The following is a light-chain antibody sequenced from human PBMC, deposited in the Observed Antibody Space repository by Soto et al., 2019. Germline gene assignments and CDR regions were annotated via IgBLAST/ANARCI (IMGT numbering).Light chain of an antibody. CDR1: QSVSSN. CDR3: QQYNNWPKA. CDR2: GAS. J-gene: IGKJ2*01. V-gene: IGKV3-15*01. Sequence: EIVMTQSPATLSVSPGERATLSCRASQSVSSNLAWYQQKPGQAPRLLIYGASTRATGIPARFSGSGSGTEFPLTISSLQSEDVAVYYCQQYNNWPKAFGQGTNLEIK.